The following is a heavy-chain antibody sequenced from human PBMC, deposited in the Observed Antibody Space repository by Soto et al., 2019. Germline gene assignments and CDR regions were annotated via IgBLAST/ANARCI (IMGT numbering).Heavy chain of an antibody. CDR2: INHSGST. CDR3: ARGAKPS. Sequence: SETLSLTCAVYGGSFSGYYWSWIRQPPGKGLEWIGEINHSGSTNYNPSLKSRVTISVDTSKNQFSLKLSSVTAADTAVYYCARGAKPSWGQGTLVTVSS. V-gene: IGHV4-34*01. CDR1: GGSFSGYY. J-gene: IGHJ5*02.